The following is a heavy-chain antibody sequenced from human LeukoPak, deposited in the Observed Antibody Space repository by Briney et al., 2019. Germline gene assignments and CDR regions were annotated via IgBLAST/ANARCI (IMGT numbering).Heavy chain of an antibody. CDR3: ARGRLRLDFDY. Sequence: GGSLRLSCAASGFTFSSCWMSWVRQAPGKGLEWVANIKQDGSEKYYVDSVKGRFTISRDNAKNSLYLQMNSLRAEDTAVYYCARGRLRLDFDYWGQGTLVTVSS. V-gene: IGHV3-7*01. J-gene: IGHJ4*02. CDR2: IKQDGSEK. CDR1: GFTFSSCW.